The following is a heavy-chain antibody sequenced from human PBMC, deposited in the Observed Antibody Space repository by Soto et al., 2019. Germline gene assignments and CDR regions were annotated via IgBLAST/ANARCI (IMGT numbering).Heavy chain of an antibody. J-gene: IGHJ4*02. V-gene: IGHV1-3*01. Sequence: ASVKVSCKASGYTFTSYAMHWVRQAPGQRLEWMGWINAGNGNTKYSQKFQGRVTITRDTSASTAYMELSSLRSEDTAVYYCARGAVILRFLEWLDYWGQGTLVTVSS. CDR1: GYTFTSYA. CDR2: INAGNGNT. CDR3: ARGAVILRFLEWLDY. D-gene: IGHD3-3*01.